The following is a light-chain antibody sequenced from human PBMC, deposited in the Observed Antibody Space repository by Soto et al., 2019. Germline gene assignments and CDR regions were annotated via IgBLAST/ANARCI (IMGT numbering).Light chain of an antibody. V-gene: IGKV1-9*01. Sequence: DIQLTQSPSFLSASVGDRVTITCRASQGISSYLAWYQQKPGKAPKLLIYAASTLQSGVPSRFSGSGSGTEFTLTISSLQPEDFATYYCQQLNNHPRTFGQGTKLEIK. J-gene: IGKJ2*01. CDR1: QGISSY. CDR3: QQLNNHPRT. CDR2: AAS.